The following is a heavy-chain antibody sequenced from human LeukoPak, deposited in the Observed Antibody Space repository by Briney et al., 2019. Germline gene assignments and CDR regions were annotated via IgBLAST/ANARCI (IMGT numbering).Heavy chain of an antibody. D-gene: IGHD1-14*01. Sequence: ASVKVSCKASGYTFTSYGISWVRQAPGQGLEWMGWISAYNGNTNYAQKLQGRVTMTTDTSTSTAYMELRSLRSDDTAVYYCARDLGPTKTATTPGRNHYGMDVWGQGTTVTVSS. CDR1: GYTFTSYG. V-gene: IGHV1-18*01. CDR2: ISAYNGNT. CDR3: ARDLGPTKTATTPGRNHYGMDV. J-gene: IGHJ6*02.